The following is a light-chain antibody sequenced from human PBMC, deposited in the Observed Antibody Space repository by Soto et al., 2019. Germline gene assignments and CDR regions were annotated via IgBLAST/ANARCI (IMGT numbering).Light chain of an antibody. CDR3: QKSYSTPLFT. CDR1: QGINTF. CDR2: AAS. J-gene: IGKJ3*01. V-gene: IGKV1-9*01. Sequence: IQLTQSPSSLSASVGDRVTITCRASQGINTFLAWYQQKPGKAPKLLIYAASTLQSGVPSRFSGSGSGTDFTLTISRLQPEDFATYYCQKSYSTPLFTFGPGTKVDIK.